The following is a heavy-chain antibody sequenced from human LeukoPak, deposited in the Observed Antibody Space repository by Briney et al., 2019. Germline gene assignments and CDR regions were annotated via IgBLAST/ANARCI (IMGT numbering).Heavy chain of an antibody. CDR1: GGTFSSYA. CDR2: IIPILGIA. CDR3: ARDPSGDYSHGMDV. V-gene: IGHV1-69*04. D-gene: IGHD4-17*01. Sequence: ASVKVSCKASGGTFSSYAISWVRQAPGQGLEWMGRIIPILGIANYAQKFQGRVTITADKSTSTAYMALSSLRSEDTAVYYCARDPSGDYSHGMDVWGQGTTVTVSS. J-gene: IGHJ6*02.